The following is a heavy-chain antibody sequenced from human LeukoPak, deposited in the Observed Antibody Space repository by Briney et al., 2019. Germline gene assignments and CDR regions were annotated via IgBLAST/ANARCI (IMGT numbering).Heavy chain of an antibody. CDR3: ARSVDTAMDPFDC. CDR1: GFTVSSNY. D-gene: IGHD5-18*01. V-gene: IGHV3-53*04. CDR2: IYSGGST. J-gene: IGHJ4*02. Sequence: GGSLRLSCAASGFTVSSNYMSWVRQAPGKGLEWVSVIYSGGSTYYADSVKGRFTISRHNSKNTLYLQMNSLRAEDTAVYYCARSVDTAMDPFDCWGQGTLVTVSS.